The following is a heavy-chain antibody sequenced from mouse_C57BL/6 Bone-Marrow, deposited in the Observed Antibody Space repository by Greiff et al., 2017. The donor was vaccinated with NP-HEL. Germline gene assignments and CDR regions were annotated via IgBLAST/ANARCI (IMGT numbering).Heavy chain of an antibody. CDR3: ASHRYGTY. CDR2: ISNGGGST. D-gene: IGHD2-12*01. J-gene: IGHJ3*01. Sequence: EVQLVESGGGLVQPGGSLKLSCAASGFTFSDYYMYWVRQTPEKRLEWVAYISNGGGSTYYPDTVKGRFTIARDNAKNTLYLQMSRLKSEDTAMYYCASHRYGTYWGQGTLVTVSA. CDR1: GFTFSDYY. V-gene: IGHV5-12*01.